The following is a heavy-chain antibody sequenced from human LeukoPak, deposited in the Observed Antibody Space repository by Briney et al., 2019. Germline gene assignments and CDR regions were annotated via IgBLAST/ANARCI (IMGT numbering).Heavy chain of an antibody. CDR1: GGTFSSYA. J-gene: IGHJ5*02. CDR3: ARQGPYVGYSSSWYAH. Sequence: SVKVSCKASGGTFSSYAISWVRQAPGQGLEWMGGIIPIFGTANYAQKCQGRVTISADESTSTAYGELSSLRSEDTAVYYCARQGPYVGYSSSWYAHWGQGTLVTVSS. CDR2: IIPIFGTA. V-gene: IGHV1-69*13. D-gene: IGHD6-13*01.